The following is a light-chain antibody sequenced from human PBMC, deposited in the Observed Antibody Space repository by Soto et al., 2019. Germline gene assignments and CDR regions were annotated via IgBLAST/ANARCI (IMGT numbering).Light chain of an antibody. Sequence: DIPMTQSPSSLSASVGDRVTITCRASRSISKYLNWYQQRPGKTPKLLIYAASSLQSGVSSRFSGSGSGTDVTLTVSSLQPEDFGSYSCQQSSSIPLTFGGGTRVEI. CDR1: RSISKY. V-gene: IGKV1-39*01. CDR3: QQSSSIPLT. CDR2: AAS. J-gene: IGKJ4*01.